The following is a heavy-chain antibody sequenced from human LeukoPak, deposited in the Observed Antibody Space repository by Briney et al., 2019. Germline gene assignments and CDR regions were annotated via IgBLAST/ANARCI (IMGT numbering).Heavy chain of an antibody. CDR2: ISAYNGNT. CDR3: ARTTYNSGFDP. J-gene: IGHJ5*02. Sequence: GASVKVSCKASGYTFTSYFITWVRQAPGQGLEWMGRISAYNGNTNYAQKLQGRVTMTTDTSTSTAYMELRSLRSDDTAVYYCARTTYNSGFDPWGQGTLVTVSS. D-gene: IGHD6-25*01. CDR1: GYTFTSYF. V-gene: IGHV1-18*01.